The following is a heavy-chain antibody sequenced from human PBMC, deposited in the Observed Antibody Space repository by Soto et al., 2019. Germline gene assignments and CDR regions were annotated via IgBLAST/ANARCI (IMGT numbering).Heavy chain of an antibody. CDR3: ARGVLSGSYYGAGHFDY. CDR2: IYTSGST. CDR1: GGSIGSYY. Sequence: SETLSLTCTVSGGSIGSYYWSWIRQPAGKGLEWIGRIYTSGSTNYNPSLKSRVTMSVDTSKNQFSLKLSSVTAADTAVYYCARGVLSGSYYGAGHFDYWGQGTLVTVSS. D-gene: IGHD1-26*01. J-gene: IGHJ4*02. V-gene: IGHV4-4*07.